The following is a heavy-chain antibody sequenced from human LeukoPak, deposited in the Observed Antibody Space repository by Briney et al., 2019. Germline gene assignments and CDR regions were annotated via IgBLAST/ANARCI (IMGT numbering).Heavy chain of an antibody. D-gene: IGHD2-8*01. J-gene: IGHJ3*02. CDR3: ARGYCTNGVCPWTVFLGNAFDI. CDR2: IYYSGST. V-gene: IGHV4-59*08. Sequence: SETLSLTCTVSGGSISTFYWNWIRQPPGKGLEWIGHIYYSGSTNYNPSLKSRVTISVDTSKNQFSLKLSSVTAADTAVYYCARGYCTNGVCPWTVFLGNAFDIWGQGTMVTVSS. CDR1: GGSISTFY.